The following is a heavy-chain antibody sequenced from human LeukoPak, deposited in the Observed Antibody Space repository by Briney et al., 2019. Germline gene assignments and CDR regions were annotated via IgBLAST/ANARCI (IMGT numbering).Heavy chain of an antibody. CDR3: ARGDGSYYFY. Sequence: GGSLRPSCAASGFTFSNYSMNWVRQAPGKGLEWVSSISSRSTYIYHADSVKGRFTISRDNAKNSLYLQMNSLRAEDTAVYYCARGDGSYYFYWGQGTLVTVSS. D-gene: IGHD1-26*01. CDR2: ISSRSTYI. CDR1: GFTFSNYS. J-gene: IGHJ4*02. V-gene: IGHV3-21*01.